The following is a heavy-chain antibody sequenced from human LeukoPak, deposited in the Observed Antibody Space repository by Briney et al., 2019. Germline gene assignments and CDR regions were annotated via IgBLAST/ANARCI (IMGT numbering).Heavy chain of an antibody. J-gene: IGHJ6*02. CDR3: AKTLYYYYGMDV. Sequence: GGSLRLSCAASGFTFSSYAMSWVRQAPGKGLEWVSVIYSGGSTYYADSVRGRFTISRDNSKNTLYLQMNSLRAEDTAVYYCAKTLYYYYGMDVWGQGTTVTVSS. V-gene: IGHV3-23*03. CDR2: IYSGGST. CDR1: GFTFSSYA.